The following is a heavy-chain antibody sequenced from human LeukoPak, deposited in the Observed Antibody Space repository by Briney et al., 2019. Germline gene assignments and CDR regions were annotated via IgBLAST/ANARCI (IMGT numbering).Heavy chain of an antibody. CDR3: ARPPLL. CDR1: GGSISSTIYY. CDR2: FSYSGNT. J-gene: IGHJ4*02. D-gene: IGHD2-21*01. V-gene: IGHV4-39*01. Sequence: SEALSLTCTVSGGSISSTIYYWAWIRQPPGKGLEWIGSFSYSGNTFYNSSLTSRVSISEDTSKNQFSLKLTSVTAADTAVYYCARPPLLWGQGILVTVSS.